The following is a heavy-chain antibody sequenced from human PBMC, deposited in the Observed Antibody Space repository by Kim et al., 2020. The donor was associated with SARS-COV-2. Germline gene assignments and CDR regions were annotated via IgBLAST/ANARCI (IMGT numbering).Heavy chain of an antibody. V-gene: IGHV3-48*02. CDR3: ATLPTRSYCSGSTCFEEGYFDY. Sequence: GGSLRLSCAASGFTFSSYSMNWVRQAPGKGLEWISYITNISRTIYYADSVKGRFTISRDNAKNSLYLQMNSLRDEDTAVYYCATLPTRSYCSGSTCFEEGYFDYWGQGTLVTVYS. CDR1: GFTFSSYS. D-gene: IGHD2-2*01. J-gene: IGHJ4*02. CDR2: ITNISRTI.